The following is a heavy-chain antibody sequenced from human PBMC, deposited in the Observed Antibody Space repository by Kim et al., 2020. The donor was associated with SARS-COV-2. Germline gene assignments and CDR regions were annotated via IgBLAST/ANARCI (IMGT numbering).Heavy chain of an antibody. D-gene: IGHD3-3*02. Sequence: GGSLRLSCAASGFTVSSNYMSWVRQAPGKGLEWVSVIYSGGSTYYADSVKDRFTISRDNSKNKLYLQMNSLRAEDPAVYYWARGHLWPARPNYYYYGMDVWGQGTTVTVSS. CDR1: GFTVSSNY. J-gene: IGHJ6*02. CDR3: ARGHLWPARPNYYYYGMDV. CDR2: IYSGGST. V-gene: IGHV3-53*01.